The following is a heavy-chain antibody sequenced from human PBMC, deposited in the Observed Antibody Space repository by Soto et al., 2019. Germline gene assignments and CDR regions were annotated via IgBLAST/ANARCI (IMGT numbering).Heavy chain of an antibody. J-gene: IGHJ3*02. V-gene: IGHV4-59*01. CDR2: IYYSGST. CDR1: GGSISSSY. Sequence: QVQLQESGPGLVKPSETLSLTCTVSGGSISSSYWSLIRQPPGKGLEGTGYIYYSGSTNYNPFLKSRVTISVDTYMNQFALKLSSVTAADTAVYYCARADGYCSGGSGYLSSFDIWGQGTMVTVSS. D-gene: IGHD2-15*01. CDR3: ARADGYCSGGSGYLSSFDI.